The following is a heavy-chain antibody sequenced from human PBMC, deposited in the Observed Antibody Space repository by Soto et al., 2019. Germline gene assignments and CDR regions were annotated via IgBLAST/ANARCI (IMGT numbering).Heavy chain of an antibody. CDR2: IKSKTDGGTT. V-gene: IGHV3-15*01. CDR3: TTDLIFGYPKRFDP. D-gene: IGHD3-3*01. J-gene: IGHJ5*02. Sequence: PGGSLRLSCAASGFTLSNAWMSWVRQAPGKGLEWVGRIKSKTDGGTTDYAAPVKGRFTISRDDSKNTLYLQMNSLKTEDTAVYYCTTDLIFGYPKRFDPWGQGTLVTVSS. CDR1: GFTLSNAW.